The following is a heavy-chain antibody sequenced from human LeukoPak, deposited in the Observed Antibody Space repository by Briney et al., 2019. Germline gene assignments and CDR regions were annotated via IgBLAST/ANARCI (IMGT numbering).Heavy chain of an antibody. V-gene: IGHV1-2*02. CDR3: ARGVPDY. Sequence: ASVKVSCKVSGYTLTELSMHWVRQAPGKGLEWMGWINPNSGGTNYAQKFQGRVTMTRDTSISTAYMELSRLRSDDTAVYYCARGVPDYWGQGTLVTVSS. CDR2: INPNSGGT. J-gene: IGHJ4*02. CDR1: GYTLTELS.